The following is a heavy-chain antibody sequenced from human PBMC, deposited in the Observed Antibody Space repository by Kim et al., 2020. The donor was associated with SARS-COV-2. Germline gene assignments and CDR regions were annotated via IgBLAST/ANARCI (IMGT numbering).Heavy chain of an antibody. J-gene: IGHJ5*02. D-gene: IGHD3-16*01. Sequence: ASVKVSCKASGYTFSSYAMNWVRQAPGQGLEWMGRINTNTGNPTYAQGFTGRFVFSLDTSVSTAYLQISSLEAEDTAVYYCARGVGDTLQQSDYNWFDPWGQGTLVTVSS. CDR2: INTNTGNP. CDR1: GYTFSSYA. CDR3: ARGVGDTLQQSDYNWFDP. V-gene: IGHV7-4-1*02.